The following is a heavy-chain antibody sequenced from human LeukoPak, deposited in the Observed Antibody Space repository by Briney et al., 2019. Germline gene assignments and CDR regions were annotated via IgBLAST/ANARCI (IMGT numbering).Heavy chain of an antibody. D-gene: IGHD3-10*01. CDR3: ASNSLWFGELLYRGTDY. V-gene: IGHV3-21*01. Sequence: EWVSSISSSSSYIYYADSVKGRFTISRDNAKNSLYLQMNSLRAEDTAVYYCASNSLWFGELLYRGTDYWGQGTLVTVSS. J-gene: IGHJ4*02. CDR2: ISSSSSYI.